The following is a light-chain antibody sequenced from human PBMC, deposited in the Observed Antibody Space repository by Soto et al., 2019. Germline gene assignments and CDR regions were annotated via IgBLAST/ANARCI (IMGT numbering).Light chain of an antibody. CDR2: NDN. CDR3: ASWDDSLNARGV. Sequence: QSVLTQPHSASGTPGQRVTISCSGSRSNIGSNAVSWYQQLPGTAPKLLIYNDNQRPSGVPDRFSASKSGTSASLAISGLKSDDEAYYYCASWDDSLNARGVFGGGTKLTVL. CDR1: RSNIGSNA. J-gene: IGLJ3*02. V-gene: IGLV1-44*01.